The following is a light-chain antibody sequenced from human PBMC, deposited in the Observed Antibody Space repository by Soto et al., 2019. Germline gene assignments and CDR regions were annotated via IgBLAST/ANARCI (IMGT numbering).Light chain of an antibody. CDR3: QQFNV. CDR2: DAS. CDR1: QGIGSA. V-gene: IGKV1-13*02. J-gene: IGKJ4*01. Sequence: AIQLTQSPSSLSASVGDRVTITCRASQGIGSALAWYQQKPGKAPKLLIYDASSLESGVPSRFSGSGSGTDFTLXISSLQPEDFATYYCQQFNVFGGGTKVDIK.